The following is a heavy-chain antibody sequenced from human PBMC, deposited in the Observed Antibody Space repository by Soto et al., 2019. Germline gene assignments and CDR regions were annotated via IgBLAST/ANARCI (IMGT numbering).Heavy chain of an antibody. D-gene: IGHD3-22*01. CDR2: IIPIFGTA. J-gene: IGHJ4*02. V-gene: IGHV1-69*01. CDR1: GGXFSSYA. Sequence: QVQLVQSGAEVKXXXXXXXVXCKASGGXFSSYAISSVRQAPGQGLEXMXGIIPIFGTANYAQKFQGRVTITADESTSTAYMELSSLRSEDTAVYYCARGSYYYDSSGYYRFDYWGQGTLVTVSS. CDR3: ARGSYYYDSSGYYRFDY.